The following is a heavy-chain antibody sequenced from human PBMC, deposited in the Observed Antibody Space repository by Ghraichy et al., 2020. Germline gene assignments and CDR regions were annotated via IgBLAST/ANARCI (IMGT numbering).Heavy chain of an antibody. CDR1: GFSLSTSGVG. CDR2: IYWNDDK. CDR3: AHRTRLELLDY. J-gene: IGHJ4*02. V-gene: IGHV2-5*01. Sequence: SGPTLVKPTQTLTLTCTFSGFSLSTSGVGVGWIRQPPGKALEWLALIYWNDDKRYSPSLKSRLTITKDTSKNQVVLTMTNMDPVETATYYCAHRTRLELLDYWGQGTLVTVSS. D-gene: IGHD1-26*01.